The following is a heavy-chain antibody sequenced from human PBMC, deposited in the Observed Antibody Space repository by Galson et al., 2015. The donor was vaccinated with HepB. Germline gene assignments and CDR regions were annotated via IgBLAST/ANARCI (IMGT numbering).Heavy chain of an antibody. V-gene: IGHV3-30-3*01. D-gene: IGHD6-13*01. CDR3: AIAAAGTKYLQH. CDR2: ISYDGSNK. J-gene: IGHJ1*01. CDR1: GFTFSSYA. Sequence: SLRLSCAASGFTFSSYAMHWVRQAPGKGLEWVAVISYDGSNKYYADSVKGRFTISRDNSKNTLYLQMNSLRAEDTAVYYCAIAAAGTKYLQHWGQGTLVTVSS.